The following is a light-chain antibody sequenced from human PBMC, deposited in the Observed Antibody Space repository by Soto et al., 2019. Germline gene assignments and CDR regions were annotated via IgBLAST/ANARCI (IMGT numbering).Light chain of an antibody. CDR3: QHYNSYSEA. CDR2: KAS. V-gene: IGKV1-5*03. Sequence: DIQMTQSPSTLSGSVGDRVTITCRASQTISSWLAWYQQKPGKAPKLLIYKASTLKSGVPSRFRGSGSGTEFTLTLSNLQPDDFATYYCQHYNSYSEAFGQGTKVELK. J-gene: IGKJ1*01. CDR1: QTISSW.